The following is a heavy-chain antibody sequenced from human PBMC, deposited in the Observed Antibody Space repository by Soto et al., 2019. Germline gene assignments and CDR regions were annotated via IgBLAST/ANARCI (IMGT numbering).Heavy chain of an antibody. CDR3: ARGQEGVVATH. CDR1: GGSLSGYY. J-gene: IGHJ4*02. V-gene: IGHV4-34*01. CDR2: IKDGGST. Sequence: QVQLQQWGAGLLKPSETLSLTCAVNGGSLSGYYWSWIRQPPGKGLEWIGEIKDGGSTNYSPSLKSRATISSDTSNNQFSPRLNSVTAADTAVYYCARGQEGVVATHWDQGTLVTVSS. D-gene: IGHD5-12*01.